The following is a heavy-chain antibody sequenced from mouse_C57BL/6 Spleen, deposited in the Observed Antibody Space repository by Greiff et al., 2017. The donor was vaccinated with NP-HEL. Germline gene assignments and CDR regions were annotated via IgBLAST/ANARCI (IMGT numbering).Heavy chain of an antibody. CDR3: ARSLDDYDDYFDY. J-gene: IGHJ2*01. V-gene: IGHV1-26*01. CDR2: INPNNGGT. Sequence: EVQLQQSGPELVKPGASVKISCKASGYTFTDYYMNWVKQSHGKSLEWIGDINPNNGGTSYNQKFKGKATLTVDKSSSTAYMELRSLTSEDSAVHYCARSLDDYDDYFDYWGQGTTLTGSS. D-gene: IGHD2-4*01. CDR1: GYTFTDYY.